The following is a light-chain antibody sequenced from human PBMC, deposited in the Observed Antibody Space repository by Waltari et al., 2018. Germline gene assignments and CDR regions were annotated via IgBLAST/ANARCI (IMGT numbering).Light chain of an antibody. CDR3: QQTFSSPQNT. V-gene: IGKV1-39*01. Sequence: DIQMTQSPSSLSASVGDRVTITCRASQSISIYLKWYQQKPGKAPKLLIYAASGLQSGVPSMCSGSGAGTDFTLTISSLQPGDYATYYCQQTFSSPQNTFGQGTSLEIK. CDR2: AAS. CDR1: QSISIY. J-gene: IGKJ2*01.